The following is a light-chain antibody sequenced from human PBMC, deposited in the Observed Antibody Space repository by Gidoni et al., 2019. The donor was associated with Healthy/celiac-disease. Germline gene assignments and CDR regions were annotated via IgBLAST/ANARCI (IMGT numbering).Light chain of an antibody. Sequence: EIVFTQSPATLSLSPGERATLSRRASQSFSSYLAWYQQKPGQAPRLLIYDASNRATGIPARFSGSGSGTDFTLTISSLEPEDFAVYYCQQRSNWLTFGGGTKVEIK. J-gene: IGKJ4*01. V-gene: IGKV3-11*01. CDR3: QQRSNWLT. CDR2: DAS. CDR1: QSFSSY.